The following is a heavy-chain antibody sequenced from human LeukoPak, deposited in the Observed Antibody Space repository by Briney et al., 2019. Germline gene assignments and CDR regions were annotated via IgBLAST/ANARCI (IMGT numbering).Heavy chain of an antibody. CDR2: INPNSGGT. V-gene: IGHV1-2*02. Sequence: ASVKVSCKASGYTFTGYYMHWVRQAPGQGLEWMGWINPNSGGTNYAQKFQGRVTMTRDTSISIAYMELSRLRSDDTAVYYCARESTYYYDTSGHYWGQGTLVTVSS. CDR3: ARESTYYYDTSGHY. J-gene: IGHJ4*02. D-gene: IGHD3-22*01. CDR1: GYTFTGYY.